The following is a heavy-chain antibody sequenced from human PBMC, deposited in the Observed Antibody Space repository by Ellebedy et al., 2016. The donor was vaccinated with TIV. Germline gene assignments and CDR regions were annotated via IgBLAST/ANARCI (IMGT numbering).Heavy chain of an antibody. V-gene: IGHV5-51*01. D-gene: IGHD5-12*01. CDR1: GYSFTNYW. Sequence: GASLKISCKGSGYSFTNYWIAWVRQMPGKGLEWMGIIYPSDSDTRYSPTFQGQVTISADKSISTTYLQWSSLKAADTAMYYCAIQLIYPYALDIWGQGTMVTVSS. J-gene: IGHJ3*02. CDR3: AIQLIYPYALDI. CDR2: IYPSDSDT.